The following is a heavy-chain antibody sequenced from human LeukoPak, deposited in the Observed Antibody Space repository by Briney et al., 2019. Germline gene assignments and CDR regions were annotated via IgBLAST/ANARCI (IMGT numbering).Heavy chain of an antibody. J-gene: IGHJ5*02. Sequence: SVKVSCKASGGTFSSYAISWVRQAPGQGLEWMGGIIPIFGTANYAQKFQGRVTITADESTSTAYMELSSLRSEDTAVYYCAGVNGAMSWFDPWGQGTLVTVSS. CDR2: IIPIFGTA. CDR1: GGTFSSYA. V-gene: IGHV1-69*13. D-gene: IGHD7-27*01. CDR3: AGVNGAMSWFDP.